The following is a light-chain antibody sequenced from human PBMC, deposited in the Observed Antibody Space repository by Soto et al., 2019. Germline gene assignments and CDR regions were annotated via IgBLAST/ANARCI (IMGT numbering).Light chain of an antibody. Sequence: EIVMTQSPLTLSVSPGERATLSCRASQSVSSFLAWYQQKPGQSPRLLIYGASTRATGIPARFSGSGSGTECTLTISRLQSEDFAVYYCQQSNSLPLTVGQGTNLQIK. CDR1: QSVSSF. V-gene: IGKV3-15*01. J-gene: IGKJ2*01. CDR2: GAS. CDR3: QQSNSLPLT.